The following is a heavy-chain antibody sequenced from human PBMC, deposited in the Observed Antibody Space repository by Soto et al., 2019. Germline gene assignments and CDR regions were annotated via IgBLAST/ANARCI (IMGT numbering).Heavy chain of an antibody. J-gene: IGHJ6*02. D-gene: IGHD2-21*02. CDR1: GYTFTSYD. CDR3: ARVVCGGDCYSGGYYYYGMDV. CDR2: MNPNSGNT. V-gene: IGHV1-8*01. Sequence: ASVKVSCKASGYTFTSYDINWVRQATGQGLEWMGWMNPNSGNTDYAQKFQGRVTITTNESISTAYMELSSLRSEDTAVYYCARVVCGGDCYSGGYYYYGMDVWGQGTTVTV.